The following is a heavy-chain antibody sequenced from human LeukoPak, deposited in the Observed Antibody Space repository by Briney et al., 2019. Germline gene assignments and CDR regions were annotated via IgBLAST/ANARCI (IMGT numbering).Heavy chain of an antibody. CDR3: AHRPPHIATTTTGVSPVVFDY. V-gene: IGHV2-5*02. D-gene: IGHD4-23*01. CDR2: IYWDGDV. CDR1: GFSLSTSGVA. Sequence: ESGPTLVNPTQTLTLTCTFSGFSLSTSGVAVGWIRQPPGKALEGLALIYWDGDVRYSPSLRRRLTLTKDTSKNQVVLIMINMDPVDTASYFCAHRPPHIATTTTGVSPVVFDYWGQGTLVTVSS. J-gene: IGHJ4*02.